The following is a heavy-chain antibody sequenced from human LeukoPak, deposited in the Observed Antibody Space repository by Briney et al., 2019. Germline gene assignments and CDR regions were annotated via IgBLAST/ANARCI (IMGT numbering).Heavy chain of an antibody. CDR3: ARCSKAGIAAAGSPYYYYGMDV. CDR2: IYYSGST. Sequence: PSETLSLTCTVSGGSISSYYWSWIRQPPGKGLEWIGYIYYSGSTNYNPSLKSRVTISVDTSKNQFSLKLGSVTAADTAVYYCARCSKAGIAAAGSPYYYYGMDVWGQGTTVTVSS. J-gene: IGHJ6*02. D-gene: IGHD6-13*01. CDR1: GGSISSYY. V-gene: IGHV4-59*01.